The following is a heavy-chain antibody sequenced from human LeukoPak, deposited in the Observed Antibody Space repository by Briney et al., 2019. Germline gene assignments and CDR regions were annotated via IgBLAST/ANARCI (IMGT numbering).Heavy chain of an antibody. J-gene: IGHJ4*02. CDR2: VYYSGST. CDR1: GGSISTYY. CDR3: ARNGYYSHDN. D-gene: IGHD3-22*01. Sequence: SETLSLTCTVSGGSISTYYWSWIRQPPGKGLEWIGYVYYSGSTNYNPSLMSRVTISVDTSKNQFSLKVSSVTAADTAVYYCARNGYYSHDNWGQGTLVTVSS. V-gene: IGHV4-59*12.